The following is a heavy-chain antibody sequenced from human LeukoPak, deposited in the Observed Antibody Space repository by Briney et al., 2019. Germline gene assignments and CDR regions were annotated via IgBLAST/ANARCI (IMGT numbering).Heavy chain of an antibody. Sequence: PSETLSLTCTVSGGYISSSSYYWAWIRQPPGKGLEWIGNVYYSGSTYYNTSLKSRITISVDTSKNQFSLKLSSVTAADTAEYYCARQIPMYTSNWNWYFDLWGRGALVTVSS. J-gene: IGHJ2*01. CDR1: GGYISSSSYY. V-gene: IGHV4-39*01. CDR2: VYYSGST. CDR3: ARQIPMYTSNWNWYFDL. D-gene: IGHD1-20*01.